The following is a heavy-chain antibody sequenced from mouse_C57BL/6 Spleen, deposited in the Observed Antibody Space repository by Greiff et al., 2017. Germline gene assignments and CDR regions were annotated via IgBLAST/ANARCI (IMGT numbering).Heavy chain of an antibody. V-gene: IGHV1-66*01. CDR1: GYSFTSYY. CDR3: ARSSYSNYEFAY. CDR2: IYPGSGNT. D-gene: IGHD2-5*01. J-gene: IGHJ3*01. Sequence: QVHVKQSGPELVKPGASVKISCKASGYSFTSYYIHWVKQRPGQGLEWIGWIYPGSGNTKYNEKFKGKATLTADTSSSTAYMQLSSLTSEDSAVYYCARSSYSNYEFAYWGQGTLVTVSA.